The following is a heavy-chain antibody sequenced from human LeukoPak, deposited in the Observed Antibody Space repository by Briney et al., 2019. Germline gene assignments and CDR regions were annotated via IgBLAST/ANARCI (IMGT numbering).Heavy chain of an antibody. CDR3: ARMGVGCSSTSCYGALGNYYYYYMDV. D-gene: IGHD2-2*01. V-gene: IGHV1-18*01. Sequence: ASVKVSCKASGYTFTSYGINWVRQAPGQGLEWMGWISAYNGNTNYVQKLQGRVTMTTDTSTSTAYMELRSLISDDTAVYYCARMGVGCSSTSCYGALGNYYYYYMDVWGKGTTVTVSS. J-gene: IGHJ6*03. CDR1: GYTFTSYG. CDR2: ISAYNGNT.